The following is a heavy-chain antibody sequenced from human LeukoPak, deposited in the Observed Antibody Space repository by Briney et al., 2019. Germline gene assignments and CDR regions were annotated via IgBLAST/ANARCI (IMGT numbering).Heavy chain of an antibody. D-gene: IGHD5-12*01. CDR3: ARGGWNSGYKYFDY. V-gene: IGHV4-4*02. CDR1: GGSISSSNW. CDR2: IYHSRST. Sequence: SETLSLTCAVSGGSISSSNWWSCVRQPPGKGLERVGAIYHSRSTNYNPSLKSRVTISVDKSKNQCSLKLSSAAAADTAMYYCARGGWNSGYKYFDYWGQGTLVTVSS. J-gene: IGHJ4*02.